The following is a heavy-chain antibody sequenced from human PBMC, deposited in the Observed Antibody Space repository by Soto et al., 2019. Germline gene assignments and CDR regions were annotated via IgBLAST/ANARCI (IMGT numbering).Heavy chain of an antibody. D-gene: IGHD2-15*01. Sequence: QVVQSAAEVRKPGASVKVSCKASGYSFTTYYIHWFRQAPGQGLEWMAIINPNGGTTNYAQKFQGRVTVTRDMSASTVYMELSSLRSDDTAVYYWAAFCSGGGCPPGPWNWGRGTMVTVSS. CDR2: INPNGGTT. V-gene: IGHV1-46*03. CDR1: GYSFTTYY. J-gene: IGHJ3*01. CDR3: AAFCSGGGCPPGPWN.